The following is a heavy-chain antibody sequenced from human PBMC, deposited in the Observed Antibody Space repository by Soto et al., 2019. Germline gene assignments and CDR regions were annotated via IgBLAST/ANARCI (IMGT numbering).Heavy chain of an antibody. CDR1: GFMFSSAW. D-gene: IGHD1-1*01. V-gene: IGHV3-15*01. CDR2: IKSKRDGGTT. Sequence: HLVESGGDLVKPGGSLRLSCAASGFMFSSAWMSWVRQAPGKWLEWVGRIKSKRDGGTTDYAPPVKGIFVISRDDSKNTLYLQMNSLKTDDTAVYYCVEGWNDFWGQGTLVAVSS. CDR3: VEGWNDF. J-gene: IGHJ4*02.